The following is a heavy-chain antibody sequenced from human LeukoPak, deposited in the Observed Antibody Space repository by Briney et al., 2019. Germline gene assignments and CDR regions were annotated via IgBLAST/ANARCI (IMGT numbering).Heavy chain of an antibody. CDR2: INPNSGGT. V-gene: IGHV1-2*02. J-gene: IGHJ4*02. CDR3: ATDSSGYYYVSGFDY. D-gene: IGHD3-22*01. CDR1: GYTFTGYY. Sequence: ASVKVSCKASGYTFTGYYMHWVRQAPGQGLEWMGLINPNSGGTNYAQKFQGRVTMTRDTSISTAYMELSRLRSDDTAVYYCATDSSGYYYVSGFDYWGQGTLVTVSS.